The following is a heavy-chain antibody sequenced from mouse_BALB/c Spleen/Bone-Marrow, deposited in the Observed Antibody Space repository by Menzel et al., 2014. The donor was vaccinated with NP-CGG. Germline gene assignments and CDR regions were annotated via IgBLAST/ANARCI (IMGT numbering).Heavy chain of an antibody. D-gene: IGHD2-2*01. CDR1: GDSITSGY. J-gene: IGHJ4*01. V-gene: IGHV3-8*02. Sequence: VHVKQSGPSLVKPSQPLSLTCSVTGDSITSGYWNWIRKFPGNKLEYMGYISYSGSTYYNPSLKSRISITRDTSKNQYYLQLKSVTTEDTATYYCARFGYDYALDYWGQGTSVTVSS. CDR2: ISYSGST. CDR3: ARFGYDYALDY.